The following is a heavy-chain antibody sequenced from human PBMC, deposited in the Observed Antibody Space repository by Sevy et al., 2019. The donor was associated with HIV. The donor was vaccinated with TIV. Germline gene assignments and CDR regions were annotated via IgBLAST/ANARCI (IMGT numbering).Heavy chain of an antibody. CDR1: GVTFSSYG. D-gene: IGHD3-9*01. CDR3: TKGDESTDWYFGY. Sequence: GGSLRLSCAASGVTFSSYGRSWVRQAPGKGLQWVESILNSGGGTTYADSVRGRFPISRDNSKNMLYLQMNSLRAADSAVYYCTKGDESTDWYFGYWGQGTLVTVSS. CDR2: ILNSGGGT. V-gene: IGHV3-23*01. J-gene: IGHJ4*02.